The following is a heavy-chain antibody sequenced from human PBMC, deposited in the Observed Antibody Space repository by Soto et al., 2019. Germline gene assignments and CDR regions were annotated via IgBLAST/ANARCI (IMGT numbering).Heavy chain of an antibody. V-gene: IGHV2-5*02. J-gene: IGHJ5*02. D-gene: IGHD3-16*01. Sequence: QITLKESGPSLVKPTQTLTLTCTFSGFSLSTSGVGVGWIRQPPGKALEWLALIYWDDDKRYSPSLKSRLTITQDTPNHQLVPTMTTMDPVDTATYYCTHSLYDYVWGTNWFDPWGQGTLVTVSS. CDR1: GFSLSTSGVG. CDR2: IYWDDDK. CDR3: THSLYDYVWGTNWFDP.